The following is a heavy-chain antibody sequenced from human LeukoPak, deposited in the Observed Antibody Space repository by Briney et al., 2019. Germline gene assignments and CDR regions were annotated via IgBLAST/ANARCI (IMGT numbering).Heavy chain of an antibody. D-gene: IGHD6-13*01. CDR1: GYTFTGYY. J-gene: IGHJ4*02. CDR2: INPNSGGT. Sequence: GASVKVSCKASGYTFTGYYMHWVRQAPGQGLEWMGWINPNSGGTNYAQKFQGRVTMTRSTSISTAYMELSRLRSDDTAVYYCARDKTPGIAAAGPPDYWGQGTLVTVSS. V-gene: IGHV1-2*02. CDR3: ARDKTPGIAAAGPPDY.